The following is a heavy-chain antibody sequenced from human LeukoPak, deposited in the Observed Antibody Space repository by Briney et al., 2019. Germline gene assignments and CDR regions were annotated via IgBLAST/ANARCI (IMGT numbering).Heavy chain of an antibody. Sequence: ASVKVSCKASGYTFTSYDINWVRQATGQGLEWMGWMNPNSGNTGYAQKFQGRVTMTRNTSISTAYMELSSLRSEDTAVYYRASWLGSGSTLDYWGQGTLVTVSS. J-gene: IGHJ4*02. CDR1: GYTFTSYD. CDR3: ASWLGSGSTLDY. V-gene: IGHV1-8*01. CDR2: MNPNSGNT. D-gene: IGHD3-10*01.